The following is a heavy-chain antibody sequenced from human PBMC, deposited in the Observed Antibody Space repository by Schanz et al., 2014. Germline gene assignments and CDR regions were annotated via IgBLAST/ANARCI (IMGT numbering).Heavy chain of an antibody. Sequence: QVPLVESGGGVVQLGRSLRLSCAASGFTFSSHGMHWVRQAPGKGLEWVAVIWYDENNKYYADSVKGRFTMSRDNSKNTLYLQMNSLRAEDTAVYYCARANYRRKINFDYWGRGTLVTVSS. CDR3: ARANYRRKINFDY. D-gene: IGHD3-10*01. CDR2: IWYDENNK. V-gene: IGHV3-33*01. J-gene: IGHJ4*02. CDR1: GFTFSSHG.